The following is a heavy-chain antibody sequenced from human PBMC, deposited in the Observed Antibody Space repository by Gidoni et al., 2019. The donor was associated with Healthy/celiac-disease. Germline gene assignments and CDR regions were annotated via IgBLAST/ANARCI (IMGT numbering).Heavy chain of an antibody. CDR3: TRRSTSVGMDV. D-gene: IGHD2-2*01. V-gene: IGHV3-73*02. CDR2: IRSKANSYAT. J-gene: IGHJ6*02. CDR1: GFTFSGSA. Sequence: EVQLVESGGGLVQPGGSLKLSCAASGFTFSGSAMHWVRQASGKGLEWVGRIRSKANSYATAYAESVKGRFTISRDDSKNTAYLQMNSLKTEDTAVYYCTRRSTSVGMDVWGQGTTVTVSS.